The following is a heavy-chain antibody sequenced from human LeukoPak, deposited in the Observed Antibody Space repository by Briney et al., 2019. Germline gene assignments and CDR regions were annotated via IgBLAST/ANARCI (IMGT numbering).Heavy chain of an antibody. J-gene: IGHJ4*02. Sequence: ASVTVSFKASGYIFTSYGISWVRQAPGRGLQWMGRISPYNGNTNYAEKFQGRVSMATDTSTTTAYMELGSLISDDTAVYYCARDRGSGGSYEGQLVFDSWGQGTLGTVSS. CDR3: ARDRGSGGSYEGQLVFDS. D-gene: IGHD1-26*01. V-gene: IGHV1-18*01. CDR2: ISPYNGNT. CDR1: GYIFTSYG.